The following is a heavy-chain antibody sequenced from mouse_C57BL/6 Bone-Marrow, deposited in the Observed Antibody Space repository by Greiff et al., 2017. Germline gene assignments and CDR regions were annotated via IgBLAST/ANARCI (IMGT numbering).Heavy chain of an antibody. V-gene: IGHV1-81*01. CDR3: ARTAITPLAY. CDR1: GYTFTSYG. CDR2: IYPRSGNT. D-gene: IGHD1-1*01. Sequence: VQLQQSGAELARPGASVKLSCKASGYTFTSYGISWVKQRTGQGLEWIGEIYPRSGNTYYNEKFKGKATLTADKSSSTAYMELRSLTSEDSAVYFCARTAITPLAYWGQGTLVTVSA. J-gene: IGHJ3*01.